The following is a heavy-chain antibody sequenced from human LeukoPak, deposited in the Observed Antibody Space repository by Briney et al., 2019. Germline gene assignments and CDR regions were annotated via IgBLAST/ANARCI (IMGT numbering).Heavy chain of an antibody. J-gene: IGHJ4*02. Sequence: SETLSLTCTVSGGSISSYYWSWIRQPPGKALEWIGYIYYSGSTNYNPSLKSRVTISVDTSKNQFSLKLTSVTAADTAVYYCARCVRQLPREFDYWGQGTLVTVSS. D-gene: IGHD6-6*01. CDR2: IYYSGST. V-gene: IGHV4-59*01. CDR1: GGSISSYY. CDR3: ARCVRQLPREFDY.